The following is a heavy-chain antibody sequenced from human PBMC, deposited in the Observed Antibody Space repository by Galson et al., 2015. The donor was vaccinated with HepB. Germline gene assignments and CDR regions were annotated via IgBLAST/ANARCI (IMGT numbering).Heavy chain of an antibody. CDR3: AREGTYNWKTRGDAFDI. Sequence: SVKVSCKASGGTFSSYAISWVRQAPGQGLEWMGGIIPIFGTVNYAQKFQGRVTITADESTSTAYMELSSLRSEDTAVYYCAREGTYNWKTRGDAFDIWGQGTMVTVSS. D-gene: IGHD1-1*01. J-gene: IGHJ3*02. CDR1: GGTFSSYA. V-gene: IGHV1-69*13. CDR2: IIPIFGTV.